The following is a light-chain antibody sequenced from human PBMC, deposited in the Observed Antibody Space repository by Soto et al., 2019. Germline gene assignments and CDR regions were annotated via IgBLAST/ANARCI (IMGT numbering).Light chain of an antibody. J-gene: IGLJ3*02. CDR1: SANIGNNY. V-gene: IGLV1-51*01. CDR2: DNI. Sequence: QSVLTQSPSVSAAPGQTVTISCSGTSANIGNNYVSWYQLLPKTAPKLLIYDNIKRPSGIPDRFSGSKSGTSATLVITGLQTGDEADYYCGTWESSRNWVFGAGTQLTVL. CDR3: GTWESSRNWV.